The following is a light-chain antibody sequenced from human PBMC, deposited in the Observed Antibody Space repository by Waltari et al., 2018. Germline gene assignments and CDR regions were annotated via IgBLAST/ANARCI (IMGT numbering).Light chain of an antibody. V-gene: IGKV3-11*01. CDR2: DAS. CDR1: QTIGTY. Sequence: VVFTQSPVTLSLSPGETATLSYRASQTIGTYLAWFQHKLGQSPRLLIYDASTRATGIPAKFSGSGSGTDFTLTISGLEAEDSAIYYCQQRYNWPPLTFGGGTKVQTK. J-gene: IGKJ4*01. CDR3: QQRYNWPPLT.